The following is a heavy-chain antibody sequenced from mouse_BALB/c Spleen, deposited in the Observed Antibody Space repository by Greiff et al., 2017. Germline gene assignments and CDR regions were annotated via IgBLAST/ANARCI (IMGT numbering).Heavy chain of an antibody. Sequence: QVHVKQSGAELVKPGASVKMSCKASGYTFTSYWMHWVKQRPGQGLEWIGVIDPSDSYTSYNQKFKGKATLTVDTSSSTAYMQLSSLTSEDSAVYYCTRGYYRSYAMDYWGQGTSVTVSS. CDR1: GYTFTSYW. D-gene: IGHD2-14*01. V-gene: IGHV1S127*01. CDR2: IDPSDSYT. J-gene: IGHJ4*01. CDR3: TRGYYRSYAMDY.